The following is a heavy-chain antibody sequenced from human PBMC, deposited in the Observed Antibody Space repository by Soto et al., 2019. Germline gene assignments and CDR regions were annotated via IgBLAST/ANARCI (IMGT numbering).Heavy chain of an antibody. V-gene: IGHV1-46*01. Sequence: QVQLVQSGAEVKKSGASVKVSCKASGYTFTSHYMHWVRQAPGQGLEWMGIINPSGGTTRFAQKFQGRVTLTRDTSTNTGYMELSSLSSDDTAVYYCARDRCDTTSCYECDYWGQGTLVTVSS. CDR2: INPSGGTT. CDR1: GYTFTSHY. CDR3: ARDRCDTTSCYECDY. D-gene: IGHD2-2*01. J-gene: IGHJ4*02.